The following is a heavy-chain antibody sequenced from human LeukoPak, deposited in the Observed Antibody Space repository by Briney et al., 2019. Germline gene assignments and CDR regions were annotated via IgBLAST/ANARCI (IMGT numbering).Heavy chain of an antibody. CDR3: VREGEGPLSKDFDY. Sequence: ASMKVSFKSSGFTFTDHYIHWVRQGPGQGREWMGYIGPHSTFTSSPQEFQGRVTMTRDASMSTAYMELTRLTSDDTAVYYCVREGEGPLSKDFDYWGQGTLVTVSS. CDR1: GFTFTDHY. V-gene: IGHV1-2*02. CDR2: IGPHSTFT. D-gene: IGHD2/OR15-2a*01. J-gene: IGHJ4*02.